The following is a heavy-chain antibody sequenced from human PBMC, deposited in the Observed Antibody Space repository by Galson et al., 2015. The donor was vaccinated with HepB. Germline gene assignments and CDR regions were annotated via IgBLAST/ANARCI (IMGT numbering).Heavy chain of an antibody. D-gene: IGHD3-3*01. J-gene: IGHJ5*02. V-gene: IGHV3-11*06. CDR3: ARGADYDFWSGYYSWFDP. Sequence: SLRLSCAASGFTFSDYYMSWIRQAPGKGLEWVSYISSSSSYTNYADSVKGRFTISRGNAKNSLYLQMNSLRAEDTAVYYCARGADYDFWSGYYSWFDPWGQGTLVTVSS. CDR1: GFTFSDYY. CDR2: ISSSSSYT.